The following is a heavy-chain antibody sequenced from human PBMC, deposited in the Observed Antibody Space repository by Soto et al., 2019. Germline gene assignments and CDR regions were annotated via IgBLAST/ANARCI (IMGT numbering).Heavy chain of an antibody. V-gene: IGHV4-34*01. J-gene: IGHJ6*02. CDR1: GGSFSGYY. CDR2: INHSGSA. Sequence: PSETLSLTCAVYGGSFSGYYWSWIRQPPGKGLEWIGEINHSGSANYNPSLKSRVTISVDTSKNQFSLKLSSVTAADTAVYYCARGRGYGSGFYYYYYGMDVWGQGTTVPVSS. D-gene: IGHD3-10*01. CDR3: ARGRGYGSGFYYYYYGMDV.